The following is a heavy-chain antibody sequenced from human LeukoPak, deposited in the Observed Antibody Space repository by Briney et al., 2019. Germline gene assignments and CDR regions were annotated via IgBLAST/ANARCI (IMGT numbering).Heavy chain of an antibody. V-gene: IGHV3-23*01. D-gene: IGHD6-13*01. Sequence: GGSLRLSCAASGFTFSTSVMSWVRQVPGKGLEWVSTLNRDGTRTYYSLSSSGRFIVSRDNSMNTLYLQMNGLRADDTAVYYCARDRGGYSTDFDFWGQGTPVTVTS. CDR3: ARDRGGYSTDFDF. CDR1: GFTFSTSV. J-gene: IGHJ4*02. CDR2: LNRDGTRT.